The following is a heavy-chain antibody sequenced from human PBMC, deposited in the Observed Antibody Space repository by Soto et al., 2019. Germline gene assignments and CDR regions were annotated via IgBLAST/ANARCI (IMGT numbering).Heavy chain of an antibody. CDR1: GGSISSSNW. CDR2: IYHSGST. CDR3: ARDQGLLWFGEHLPSFYYYGMDV. J-gene: IGHJ6*02. Sequence: SETLSLTCAVSGGSISSSNWWSWVRQPPGKGLEWIGEIYHSGSTNYNPSLKSRVTISVDKSKNQFSLKLSSVTAADTAVYYCARDQGLLWFGEHLPSFYYYGMDVWGQGTTVTVSS. V-gene: IGHV4-4*02. D-gene: IGHD3-10*01.